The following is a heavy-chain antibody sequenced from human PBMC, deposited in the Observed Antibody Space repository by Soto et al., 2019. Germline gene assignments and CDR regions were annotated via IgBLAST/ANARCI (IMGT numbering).Heavy chain of an antibody. CDR3: ARDLWTY. CDR1: AFTSSSYS. V-gene: IGHV3-48*02. CDR2: ISSNSRTM. Sequence: PVGSLRPSCAASAFTSSSYSMKWVCQAPGKGLEWVSYISSNSRTMFYADSVKGRFTISRDNAKNSLYLQMSSLRDEDTAVYYCARDLWTYWGQGALVTVSS. D-gene: IGHD3-3*01. J-gene: IGHJ4*02.